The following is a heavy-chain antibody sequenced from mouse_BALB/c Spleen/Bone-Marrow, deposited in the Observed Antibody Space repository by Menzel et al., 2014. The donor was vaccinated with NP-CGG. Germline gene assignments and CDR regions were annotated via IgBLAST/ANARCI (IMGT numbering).Heavy chain of an antibody. Sequence: VQLQQAGAELVKPGTSVKLSCKASGYNFTSYWIHWVKLRLGQGLEWIGDIYPGSGSTNYNEKFKSKATLTVDTSSSTAYMQLSSLASEDSALYYCARFSQLGLLAYWGQGTLVTVSA. CDR2: IYPGSGST. CDR3: ARFSQLGLLAY. D-gene: IGHD3-1*01. J-gene: IGHJ3*01. V-gene: IGHV1-55*01. CDR1: GYNFTSYW.